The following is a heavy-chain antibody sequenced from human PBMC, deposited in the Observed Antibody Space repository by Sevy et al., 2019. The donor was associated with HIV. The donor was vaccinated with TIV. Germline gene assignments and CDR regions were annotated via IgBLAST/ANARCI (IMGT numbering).Heavy chain of an antibody. CDR2: TYYRSHRSKWFN. J-gene: IGHJ3*01. CDR1: GDSVSSNIAA. D-gene: IGHD3-9*01. Sequence: KQSQTLSLTCAISGDSVSSNIAAWNWIRQSPSRGLEWLGRTYYRSHRSKWFNDYAVSVKSRINISPDTSRNQFFLQLTSVTPEDTAVYYCVKSLPRGRLGSDTFDVWAQGTMVTVSS. CDR3: VKSLPRGRLGSDTFDV. V-gene: IGHV6-1*01.